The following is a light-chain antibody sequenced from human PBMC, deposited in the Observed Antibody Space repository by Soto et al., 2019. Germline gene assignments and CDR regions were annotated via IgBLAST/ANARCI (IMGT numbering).Light chain of an antibody. CDR3: QQSYSSPWT. CDR1: QIISTY. V-gene: IGKV1-39*01. J-gene: IGKJ1*01. CDR2: RAS. Sequence: DIQMTQSPSSLSESVGDRVTISCRSSQIISTYLNWYQQKPGTAPRLLISRASTVQSGVPPRFSGSGSGRDFTLTISSLRPEDIGTYFCQQSYSSPWTFGPGTKVDIK.